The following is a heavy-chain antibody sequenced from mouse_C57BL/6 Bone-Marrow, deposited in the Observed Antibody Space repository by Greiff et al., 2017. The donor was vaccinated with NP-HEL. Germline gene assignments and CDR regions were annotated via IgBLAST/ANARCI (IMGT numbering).Heavy chain of an antibody. V-gene: IGHV5-6*01. Sequence: EVQLMESGGDLVKPGGSLKLSCAASGFTFSSYGMSWVRQTPDKRLEWVATISSGGSYTYYPDSVKGRFTISRDNAKNTLYLQMSSLKSEDTAVYYCDYHTIFRAMDYWGKGTSVTVAS. D-gene: IGHD5-5*01. J-gene: IGHJ4*01. CDR3: DYHTIFRAMDY. CDR2: ISSGGSYT. CDR1: GFTFSSYG.